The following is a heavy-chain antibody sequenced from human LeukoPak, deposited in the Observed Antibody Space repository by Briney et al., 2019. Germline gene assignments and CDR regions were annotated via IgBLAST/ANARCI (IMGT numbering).Heavy chain of an antibody. V-gene: IGHV5-51*01. Sequence: GASLKISCKGSGSSFTSYWIGWVRPMPGKGLEWMGIIYPGDSDTRYSPSFQGQVTISADKSISTAYLQWSSLKASDTAMYYCARHAGWQSYKPKYSSSWYLDYWGQGTLVTVSS. CDR1: GSSFTSYW. J-gene: IGHJ4*02. CDR2: IYPGDSDT. D-gene: IGHD6-13*01. CDR3: ARHAGWQSYKPKYSSSWYLDY.